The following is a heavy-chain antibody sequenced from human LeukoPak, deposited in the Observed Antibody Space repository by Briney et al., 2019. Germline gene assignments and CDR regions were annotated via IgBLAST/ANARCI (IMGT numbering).Heavy chain of an antibody. J-gene: IGHJ4*02. CDR2: INPNSGGT. CDR3: ARVGQIGAVADF. D-gene: IGHD6-13*01. CDR1: GYTFTGYY. Sequence: ASVKVSCKASGYTFTGYYMHWVRQAPGQGLEWMGWINPNSGGTNYAQKFQGRVTMTRDISTSTVYMELSGLRSDDTAVYFCARVGQIGAVADFWGQGTLVTVSS. V-gene: IGHV1-2*02.